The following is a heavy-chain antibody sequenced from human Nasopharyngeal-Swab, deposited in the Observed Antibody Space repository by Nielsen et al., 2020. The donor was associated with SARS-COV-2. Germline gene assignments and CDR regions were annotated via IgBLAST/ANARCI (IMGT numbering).Heavy chain of an antibody. CDR1: GGSISSYY. CDR2: IYYSGST. Sequence: GSLRLSCTVSGGSISSYYWSWIRQPPGKGLEWIGYIYYSGSTNYNPSLKSRVTISVDTSKNQFSLKLSSVTAADTAVYYCARGGGLGYYDFWSGYSQTSDAFDIWGQGTMVTVSS. J-gene: IGHJ3*02. D-gene: IGHD3-3*01. CDR3: ARGGGLGYYDFWSGYSQTSDAFDI. V-gene: IGHV4-59*01.